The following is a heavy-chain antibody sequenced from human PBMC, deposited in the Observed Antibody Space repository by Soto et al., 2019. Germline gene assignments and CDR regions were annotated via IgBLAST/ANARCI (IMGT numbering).Heavy chain of an antibody. J-gene: IGHJ4*02. D-gene: IGHD6-13*01. V-gene: IGHV3-30-3*01. CDR2: ISFDGSNK. CDR3: ARAKKAGYSSSWYVRYFDY. CDR1: GFTFSSYA. Sequence: QVQLVESGGGVVQPGRSLRLSCAASGFTFSSYALHWVRQAPGKGLEWVAVISFDGSNKNYADSVKGRFTISRDNSKNTQYMQMSSLRAEDTAMYYCARAKKAGYSSSWYVRYFDYWGQGTLVTVSS.